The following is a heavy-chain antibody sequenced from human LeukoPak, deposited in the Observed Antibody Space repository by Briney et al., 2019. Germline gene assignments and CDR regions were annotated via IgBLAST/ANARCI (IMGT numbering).Heavy chain of an antibody. Sequence: GGSLRLSCAASGFTFRSVWKSWVRQPPGKGLEWVSGISWNSGSIGYADSVKGRFTISRDNAKNSLYLQMNSLRVEDTAFYYCAKDNRRHYTSGPNPDSLHWGQGALVTVSS. J-gene: IGHJ4*02. CDR2: ISWNSGSI. CDR3: AKDNRRHYTSGPNPDSLH. D-gene: IGHD6-19*01. V-gene: IGHV3-9*01. CDR1: GFTFRSVW.